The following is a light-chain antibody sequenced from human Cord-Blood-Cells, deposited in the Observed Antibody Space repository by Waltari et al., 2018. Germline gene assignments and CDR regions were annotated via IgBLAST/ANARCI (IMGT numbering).Light chain of an antibody. CDR2: AAS. V-gene: IGKV1-39*01. J-gene: IGKJ4*01. CDR3: QQSYSTLT. Sequence: DIQMKQSPSSLSASVADRVTITCRASQSISSYLNWYQQKPGKAPKLLIYAASSLQSGVPSRFSGSGSGTDFTLTISSLQPEDFATYYCQQSYSTLTFGGGTKVEIK. CDR1: QSISSY.